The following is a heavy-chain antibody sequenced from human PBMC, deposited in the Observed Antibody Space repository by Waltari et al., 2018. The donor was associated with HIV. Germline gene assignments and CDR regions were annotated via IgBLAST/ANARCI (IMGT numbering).Heavy chain of an antibody. J-gene: IGHJ4*02. CDR2: IRSKAYGGTA. V-gene: IGHV3-49*03. CDR1: GFTFGDYA. CDR3: TREASTVPRGTFDC. Sequence: EVLLVESGGGLVQPGRSLRLSCTASGFTFGDYAMTWFRQAQAKGLEWLGFIRSKAYGGTAEYAASLKGRFTISRDDSKSIAYLQMKSLKTEDTAVYYCTREASTVPRGTFDCWGQGTLVTVSS. D-gene: IGHD4-17*01.